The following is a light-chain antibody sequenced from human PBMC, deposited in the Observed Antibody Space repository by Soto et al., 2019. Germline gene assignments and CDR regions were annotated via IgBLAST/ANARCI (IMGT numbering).Light chain of an antibody. CDR3: CSYAGSYTLGV. J-gene: IGLJ1*01. CDR2: DVS. CDR1: SSDVGGYNY. V-gene: IGLV2-11*01. Sequence: QSVLTQPASVSGSPGQSITISCTGTSSDVGGYNYVSWYQQHPGKAPKLMIYDVSKRPSGVPDRFSGSKSGNTASLTISGLQAEDEADYYCCSYAGSYTLGVFGTGTKVTVL.